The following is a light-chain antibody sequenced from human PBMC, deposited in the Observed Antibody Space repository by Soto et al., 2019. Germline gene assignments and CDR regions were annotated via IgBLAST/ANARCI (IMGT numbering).Light chain of an antibody. CDR1: QSVSSY. CDR2: DAS. V-gene: IGKV3-11*01. Sequence: EIVLTQSPATLSLSPGERATLSCRASQSVSSYLAWYQQKPGQAPRLLIYDASNRATGIPARFSGSGSGADFTLTISSLEAEDFAVYYCQQRLTGPWTFGQGTRVEI. J-gene: IGKJ1*01. CDR3: QQRLTGPWT.